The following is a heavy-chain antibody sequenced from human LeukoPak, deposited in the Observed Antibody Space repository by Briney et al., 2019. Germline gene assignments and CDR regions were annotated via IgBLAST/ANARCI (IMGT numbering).Heavy chain of an antibody. CDR3: ARGHYGMDV. CDR2: ISSSGSDT. Sequence: GGSLRLSCAASGFTFSHYYMSWIRQAPGQGLEWVSYISSSGSDTNYADSVKGRLTTSRDNAKNSLYLQMNSLRAGDTAVYYCARGHYGMDVWGHGTTVTVSS. V-gene: IGHV3-11*05. J-gene: IGHJ6*02. CDR1: GFTFSHYY.